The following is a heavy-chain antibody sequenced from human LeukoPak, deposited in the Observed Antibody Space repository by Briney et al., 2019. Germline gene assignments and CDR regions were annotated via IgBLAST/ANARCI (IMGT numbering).Heavy chain of an antibody. CDR2: IYYSGYT. Sequence: ETLSLTCTVSGGSISSYYWSWIRQPPGKGLKWIGNIYYSGYTTYSPSLRSRVTISVDTSKNQFSLKLSSVTAADTALYYSARGTLYSGWSYYFDSWGQGTLVTVSS. CDR1: GGSISSYY. D-gene: IGHD6-19*01. V-gene: IGHV4-59*12. J-gene: IGHJ4*02. CDR3: ARGTLYSGWSYYFDS.